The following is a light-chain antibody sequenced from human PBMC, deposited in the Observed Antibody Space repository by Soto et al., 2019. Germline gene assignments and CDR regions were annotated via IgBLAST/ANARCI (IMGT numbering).Light chain of an antibody. CDR1: SSDVGGYNS. J-gene: IGLJ1*01. CDR3: SSFTSSMTNV. V-gene: IGLV2-14*01. Sequence: QSALTQPASVSGCPGQSITISCTGTSSDVGGYNSVSWYQQHPGKAPKLILYDVTDRPSGVSYRFSGSKSGNTASLTISGLQAADEADYFCSSFTSSMTNVFGSGTKLTVL. CDR2: DVT.